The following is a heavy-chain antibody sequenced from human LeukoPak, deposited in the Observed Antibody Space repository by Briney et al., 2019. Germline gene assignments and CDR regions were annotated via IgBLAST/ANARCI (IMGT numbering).Heavy chain of an antibody. J-gene: IGHJ5*02. CDR3: ARHQGSGWYQIWFDP. Sequence: PGGSLRLSCAASGFTFSSYSMNWVRQAPGKGLEWVSYISSSGSTIYYADSVKGRFTISRDNAKNSLYLQMNSLRAEDTAVYYCARHQGSGWYQIWFDPWGQGTLVTVSS. V-gene: IGHV3-48*04. CDR1: GFTFSSYS. D-gene: IGHD6-19*01. CDR2: ISSSGSTI.